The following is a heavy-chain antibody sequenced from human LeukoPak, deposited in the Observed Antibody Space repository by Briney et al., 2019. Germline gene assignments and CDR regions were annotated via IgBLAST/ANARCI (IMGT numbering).Heavy chain of an antibody. CDR3: ASRRWESNGWYNSDY. Sequence: SETLSLTCTVSGDFICLYFSSWIRQPPGKGLESVGNIYYTGISNYNPSLKSRVTISVDTSKNQFSLKLSSVIAADTAVYYCASRRWESNGWYNSDYWGQGTLVTVSS. CDR2: IYYTGIS. J-gene: IGHJ4*02. CDR1: GDFICLYF. D-gene: IGHD6-19*01. V-gene: IGHV4-59*01.